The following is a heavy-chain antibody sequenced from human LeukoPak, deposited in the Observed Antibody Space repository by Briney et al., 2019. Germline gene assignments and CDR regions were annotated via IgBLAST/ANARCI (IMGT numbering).Heavy chain of an antibody. CDR3: AREGFGSSWYSGWFDP. V-gene: IGHV1-69*04. D-gene: IGHD6-13*01. J-gene: IGHJ5*02. CDR2: IIPILGIA. Sequence: SVKVSCKASGGTFSSYAISWVRQAPGQGLEWMGRIIPILGIANYAQKFQGRVTITTDESTSTAYMELSSLRSEDTAVYYCAREGFGSSWYSGWFDPWGQGTLVTVSS. CDR1: GGTFSSYA.